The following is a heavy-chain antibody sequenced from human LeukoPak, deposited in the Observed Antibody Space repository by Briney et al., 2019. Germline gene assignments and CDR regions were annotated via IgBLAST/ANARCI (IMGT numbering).Heavy chain of an antibody. J-gene: IGHJ4*02. D-gene: IGHD1-26*01. V-gene: IGHV1-2*02. Sequence: ASVKVSCKASGYTSTGHYLQWVRQAPGQGLEWMGGINPNSGGTKYAQKFQGRVTLIRNKSISTAYMELSRLRSDDTAVYYCARSEIVGATIFDYWGQGTLVTVSS. CDR2: INPNSGGT. CDR3: ARSEIVGATIFDY. CDR1: GYTSTGHY.